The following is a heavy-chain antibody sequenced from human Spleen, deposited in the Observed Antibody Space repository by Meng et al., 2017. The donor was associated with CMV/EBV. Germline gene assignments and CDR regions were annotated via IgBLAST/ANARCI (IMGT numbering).Heavy chain of an antibody. CDR3: ARAQKSALMTGMGV. CDR2: ISWNSAIR. D-gene: IGHD3-3*01. CDR1: GFTFDDYA. J-gene: IGHJ6*02. Sequence: GGSLRLSCVASGFTFDDYAMYWVRQAPGKGLEWVSAISWNSAIRDYAGSVKGRFIISRDNAKKTLYLQMNTLRIEDTALYYCARAQKSALMTGMGVWGQGTTVTVSS. V-gene: IGHV3-9*01.